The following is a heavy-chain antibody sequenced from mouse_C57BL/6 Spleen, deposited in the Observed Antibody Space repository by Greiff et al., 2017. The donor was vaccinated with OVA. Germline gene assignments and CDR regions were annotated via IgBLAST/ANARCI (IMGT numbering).Heavy chain of an antibody. CDR3: ATMITRAYYYAMDY. V-gene: IGHV1-18*01. D-gene: IGHD2-4*01. Sequence: VQLQQSGPELVKPGASVKIPCKASGYTFTDYNMDWVKQSHGKSLEWIGDINPNNGGTIYNQKFKGKATLTVDKSSSTAYMELRSLTSEDTAVYYCATMITRAYYYAMDYWGQGTSVTVSS. J-gene: IGHJ4*01. CDR2: INPNNGGT. CDR1: GYTFTDYN.